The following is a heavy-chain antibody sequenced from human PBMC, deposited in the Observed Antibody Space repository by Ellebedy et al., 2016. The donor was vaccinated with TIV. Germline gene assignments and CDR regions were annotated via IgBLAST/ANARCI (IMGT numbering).Heavy chain of an antibody. V-gene: IGHV1-69*13. CDR2: IIPIFGTA. Sequence: SVKVSCXASGGTFSSYAISWVRQAPGQGLEWMGGIIPIFGTANYAQKFQGRVTITADESTSTAYMELSSLRSEDTAVYYCARDGGYPPYYYGMDVWGQGTTVTVSS. D-gene: IGHD3-16*02. J-gene: IGHJ6*02. CDR3: ARDGGYPPYYYGMDV. CDR1: GGTFSSYA.